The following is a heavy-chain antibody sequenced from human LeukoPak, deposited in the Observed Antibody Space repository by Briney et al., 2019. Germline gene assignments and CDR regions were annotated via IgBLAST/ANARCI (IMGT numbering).Heavy chain of an antibody. CDR2: ISGSGGST. CDR1: GFTFRSYA. J-gene: IGHJ4*02. D-gene: IGHD1-14*01. CDR3: ARVQGGGFRTADY. V-gene: IGHV3-23*01. Sequence: GGSLRLSCAASGFTFRSYAMSWVRQAPGKGLEWVSAISGSGGSTYYADSVKGRFTISRDNSKNTLFLQMNSLRDEDTAIYYCARVQGGGFRTADYWGQGTLVAVSS.